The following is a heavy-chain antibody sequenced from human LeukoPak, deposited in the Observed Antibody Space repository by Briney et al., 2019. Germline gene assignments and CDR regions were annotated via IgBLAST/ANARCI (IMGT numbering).Heavy chain of an antibody. CDR2: IYYSGST. J-gene: IGHJ3*02. D-gene: IGHD3-9*01. CDR1: GGSISSSSYY. V-gene: IGHV4-39*01. CDR3: ARQYYDILTGRHDAFDI. Sequence: SETLSLTCTVSGGSISSSSYYWVWIRQPRGKGLAWIGSIYYSGSTYYNPSLRSRVTISVDTSKNQFSLKLSSVTAADTAMYYCARQYYDILTGRHDAFDIWGQGTMVTVSS.